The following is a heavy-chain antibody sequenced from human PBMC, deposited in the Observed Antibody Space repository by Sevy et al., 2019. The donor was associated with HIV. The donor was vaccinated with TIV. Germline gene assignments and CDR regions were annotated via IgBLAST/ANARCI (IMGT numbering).Heavy chain of an antibody. CDR2: INHGGTT. CDR3: ARGGGNYGGDY. Sequence: SETLSLTCAVYGGSFSGYYWNWIRQPPGKGLEWIGEINHGGTTNYNPSLKSRVTISIDTSRNQFSLKLSSVTAADTAVYYCARGGGNYGGDYWGQGAVVTVSS. V-gene: IGHV4-34*01. D-gene: IGHD3-16*01. CDR1: GGSFSGYY. J-gene: IGHJ4*02.